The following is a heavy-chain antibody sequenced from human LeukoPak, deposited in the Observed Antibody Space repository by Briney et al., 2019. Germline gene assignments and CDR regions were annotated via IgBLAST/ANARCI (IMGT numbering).Heavy chain of an antibody. Sequence: SETLSLTCTVSGGSISSYYWSWIRQPPGKGLGWIGYIYYSGSTNYNPSLKSRVTISVDTSKNRFSLKLSSVTAADTAVYYCARVRQSLAAAGKVFDYWGQGTLVTVSS. D-gene: IGHD6-13*01. CDR3: ARVRQSLAAAGKVFDY. CDR1: GGSISSYY. CDR2: IYYSGST. V-gene: IGHV4-59*01. J-gene: IGHJ4*02.